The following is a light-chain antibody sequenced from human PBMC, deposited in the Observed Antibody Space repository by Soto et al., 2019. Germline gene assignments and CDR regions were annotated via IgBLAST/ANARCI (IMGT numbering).Light chain of an antibody. CDR3: QQYNKWPRT. J-gene: IGKJ1*01. CDR2: GVS. Sequence: EIVMTQSPATLSVSPGERATLSCRASQSVSSNLAWYQQTPGQAPRLLIYGVSTRATGIPARFSGSGSGTEFTLTISSLQSEDFAVYYCQQYNKWPRTFGQGTKVDIK. CDR1: QSVSSN. V-gene: IGKV3-15*01.